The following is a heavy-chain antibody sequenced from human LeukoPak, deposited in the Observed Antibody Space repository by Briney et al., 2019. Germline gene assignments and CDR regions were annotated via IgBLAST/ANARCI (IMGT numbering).Heavy chain of an antibody. CDR2: IYTSGST. CDR1: GGSISSYY. CDR3: ARLGRVLLWFGELSDY. J-gene: IGHJ4*02. D-gene: IGHD3-10*01. Sequence: SETLSLTCTVSGGSISSYYWSWIRQPAGKGLEWIGRIYTSGSTNYNPSLKSRVTMSVDTSKNQFSLKLSSVTAADTAVYHCARLGRVLLWFGELSDYWGQGTLVTVSS. V-gene: IGHV4-4*07.